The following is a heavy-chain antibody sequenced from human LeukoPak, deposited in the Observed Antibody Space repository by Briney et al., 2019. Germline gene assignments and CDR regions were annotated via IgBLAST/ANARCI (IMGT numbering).Heavy chain of an antibody. Sequence: GALRLSCAASGFTFSSYSMNWVRQAPGKGLEWVSSISSSSSYIYYADSVKGRFTISRDNSKNTLYLQMNSLRAEDTAVYYCASIAASKAFDIWGQGTMVTVSS. CDR3: ASIAASKAFDI. V-gene: IGHV3-21*01. D-gene: IGHD6-13*01. J-gene: IGHJ3*02. CDR2: ISSSSSYI. CDR1: GFTFSSYS.